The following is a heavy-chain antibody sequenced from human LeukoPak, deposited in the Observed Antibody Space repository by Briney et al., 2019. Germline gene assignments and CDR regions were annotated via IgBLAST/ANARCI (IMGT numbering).Heavy chain of an antibody. Sequence: ASVKVSCKASGYTFTSYAMHWVRQAPGQRLEWMGWINAGNGNTKYSQKFQGRVTITRDTSASTAYMELSSLRSEDTAVYYCARAALIGIAAAGAFDYWGQGTLVTVSS. D-gene: IGHD6-13*01. CDR3: ARAALIGIAAAGAFDY. J-gene: IGHJ4*02. CDR2: INAGNGNT. CDR1: GYTFTSYA. V-gene: IGHV1-3*01.